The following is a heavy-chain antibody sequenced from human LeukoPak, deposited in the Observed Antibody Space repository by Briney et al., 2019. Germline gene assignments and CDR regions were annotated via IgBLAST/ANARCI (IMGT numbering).Heavy chain of an antibody. CDR3: ARLVGYYDSSGYYYTYYFDY. Sequence: SETLSLTCTVSGGSISSYYWSWIRQPPGKGLEWIGEINHSGSTNYNPSLKSRVTISVDTSKNQFSLKLSSVTAADTAVYYCARLVGYYDSSGYYYTYYFDYWGQGTLVTVSS. J-gene: IGHJ4*02. V-gene: IGHV4-34*01. CDR1: GGSISSYY. D-gene: IGHD3-22*01. CDR2: INHSGST.